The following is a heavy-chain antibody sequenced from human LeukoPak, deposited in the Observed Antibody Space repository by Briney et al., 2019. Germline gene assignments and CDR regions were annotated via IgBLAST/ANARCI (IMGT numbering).Heavy chain of an antibody. J-gene: IGHJ4*02. CDR1: GYTFTGYY. Sequence: ASVKVSCKASGYTFTGYYIHWVRQAPGQGLEWMGWINPNGGGTNYAQKFQGRVTMTRDTSISTAYMELNRLTFDDMALYYCAGGITGGDFWGQGTLVTVSS. V-gene: IGHV1-2*02. CDR2: INPNGGGT. D-gene: IGHD1-14*01. CDR3: AGGITGGDF.